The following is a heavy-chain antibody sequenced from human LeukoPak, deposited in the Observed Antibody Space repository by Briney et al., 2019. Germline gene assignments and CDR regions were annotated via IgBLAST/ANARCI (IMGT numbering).Heavy chain of an antibody. V-gene: IGHV3-23*01. CDR3: AKSRSGSANWALQVFDN. CDR1: GFTFSSYA. D-gene: IGHD1-1*01. J-gene: IGHJ4*02. CDR2: ISGSGGST. Sequence: GGSLRLSCAASGFTFSSYAMSWVRQAPGKGLEWVSAISGSGGSTYYADSVKGRFTISRDNSNNSLFVQMNSLRAEDTAVYFCAKSRSGSANWALQVFDNWGQGALVTVSS.